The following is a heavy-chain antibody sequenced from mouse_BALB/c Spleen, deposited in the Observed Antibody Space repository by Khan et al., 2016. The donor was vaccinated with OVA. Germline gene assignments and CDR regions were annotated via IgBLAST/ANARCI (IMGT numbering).Heavy chain of an antibody. CDR3: ARSNYYGRGLYAMDY. J-gene: IGHJ4*01. CDR2: IGPGSGSA. V-gene: IGHV1S41*01. D-gene: IGHD1-1*01. CDR1: GYTFTSYW. Sequence: DLVEPGASVKLSCKASGYTFTSYWINWIKERPGQGLEWIGQIGPGSGSAYYNEVFKGKATLTVDTSSSTVYIQLTSLSSEDSAVYFCARSNYYGRGLYAMDYWGQGTSVTVSS.